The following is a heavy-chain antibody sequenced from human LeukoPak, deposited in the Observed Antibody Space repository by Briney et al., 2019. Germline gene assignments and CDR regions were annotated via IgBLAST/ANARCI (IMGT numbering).Heavy chain of an antibody. J-gene: IGHJ4*02. D-gene: IGHD3-10*01. CDR2: INPNTGNT. CDR3: ARESENTMVRGVADY. V-gene: IGHV1-2*02. CDR1: GYSFTGYY. Sequence: ASVKVSCKASGYSFTGYYVHWVRQAPGQGLEWMGWINPNTGNTNYPQNFQDRVTITRDTSISTAYMELSRLRSDDTAVYYCARESENTMVRGVADYWGQGTLVTVSS.